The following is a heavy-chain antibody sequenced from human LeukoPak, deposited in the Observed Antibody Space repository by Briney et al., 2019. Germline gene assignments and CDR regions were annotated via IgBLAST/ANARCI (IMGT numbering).Heavy chain of an antibody. J-gene: IGHJ4*02. D-gene: IGHD6-19*01. Sequence: PSETLSLTCAVYGGSFSGYYWSWIRQPPGKGLEWIGEINHSGSTNYNPSLKSRVTISVDTSKNQFSLKLSSVTAADTAVYYCARVRSSGCFDYWGQGTLVTVSS. CDR1: GGSFSGYY. CDR3: ARVRSSGCFDY. V-gene: IGHV4-34*01. CDR2: INHSGST.